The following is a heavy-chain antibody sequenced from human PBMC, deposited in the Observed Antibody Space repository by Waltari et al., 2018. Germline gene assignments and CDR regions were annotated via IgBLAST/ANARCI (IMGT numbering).Heavy chain of an antibody. V-gene: IGHV3-9*01. CDR3: AKDNWLSTRYFDY. D-gene: IGHD3-9*01. CDR2: ISWNSGSI. Sequence: EVQLVESGGGLVQPGRSLRLSCAASGCTFDDYAMHLVRQAPGKGLEWVSGISWNSGSIGYADSVKGRFTISRDNAKNSLYLQMNSLRAEDTALYYCAKDNWLSTRYFDYWGQGTLVTVSS. J-gene: IGHJ4*02. CDR1: GCTFDDYA.